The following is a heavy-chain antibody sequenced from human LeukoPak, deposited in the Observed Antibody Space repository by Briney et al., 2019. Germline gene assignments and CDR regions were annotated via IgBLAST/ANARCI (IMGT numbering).Heavy chain of an antibody. Sequence: ASVKVSCKASGYTFTSYDINWVRQATGQGLEWMGWMNPNSGNTGYAQKFQGRVTITRNTSISTAYMELSSLRSEDTAVYYCARVHYYGSGSYYTLLYYYYYMDVWGKGTTVTISS. CDR3: ARVHYYGSGSYYTLLYYYYYMDV. CDR1: GYTFTSYD. D-gene: IGHD3-10*01. V-gene: IGHV1-8*03. J-gene: IGHJ6*03. CDR2: MNPNSGNT.